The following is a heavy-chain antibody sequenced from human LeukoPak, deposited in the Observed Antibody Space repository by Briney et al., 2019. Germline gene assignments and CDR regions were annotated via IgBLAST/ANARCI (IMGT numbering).Heavy chain of an antibody. CDR3: GCWYAMDF. Sequence: ASVKVSSKASGYTPTIFDINWVPQATGQGLEWMGWMNLNSGKTGYRQELQGRVTMTTNMSISTAYMELGSMSAEDRAVYYCGCWYAMDFWGQGTMVTVSS. D-gene: IGHD4/OR15-4a*01. CDR2: MNLNSGKT. V-gene: IGHV1-8*01. J-gene: IGHJ6*02. CDR1: GYTPTIFD.